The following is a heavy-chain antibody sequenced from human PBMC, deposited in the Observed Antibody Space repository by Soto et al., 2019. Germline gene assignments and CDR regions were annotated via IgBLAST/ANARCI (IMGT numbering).Heavy chain of an antibody. CDR1: GYTFTSYY. Sequence: QVQLVQSGAEVKKPGASVKVSCKASGYTFTSYYMHWVRQAPGQGLEWMGIINPSGGSTSYAQKFQVRVTMTTATSTSTVYMELSSLRSEDTAVYYCARRRNHLTSWGMDVWGQGTTVTVSS. CDR2: INPSGGST. J-gene: IGHJ6*02. D-gene: IGHD4-4*01. V-gene: IGHV1-46*01. CDR3: ARRRNHLTSWGMDV.